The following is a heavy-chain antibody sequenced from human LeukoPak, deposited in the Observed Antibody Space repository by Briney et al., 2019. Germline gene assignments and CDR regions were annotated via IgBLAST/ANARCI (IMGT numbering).Heavy chain of an antibody. CDR3: ATGNLDTYYYDSSGYPKPTAFDY. V-gene: IGHV1-46*01. CDR2: INPSGGST. CDR1: GYTFTSYY. D-gene: IGHD3-22*01. Sequence: ASVKVSCKASGYTFTSYYMHWVRQAPGQGLEWMGIINPSGGSTSYAQKFQGRVTMTRDMSTSTVYMELSSLRSEDTAVYYCATGNLDTYYYDSSGYPKPTAFDYWGQGTLVTVSS. J-gene: IGHJ4*02.